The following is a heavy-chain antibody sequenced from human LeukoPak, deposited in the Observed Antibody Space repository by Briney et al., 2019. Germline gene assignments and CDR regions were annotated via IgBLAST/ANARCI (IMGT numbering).Heavy chain of an antibody. CDR3: ARDPNVLGITPYYFDF. J-gene: IGHJ4*02. Sequence: GGSLRLSCAASGFTFSDYTMNWVREAPGQVLEWVASISSDSSYIDYAESVKGRFTISRDNAKNSLFLKTDTLRGDDTGIYYCARDPNVLGITPYYFDFWGQGTLVTVSS. V-gene: IGHV3-21*01. CDR1: GFTFSDYT. D-gene: IGHD3-10*02. CDR2: ISSDSSYI.